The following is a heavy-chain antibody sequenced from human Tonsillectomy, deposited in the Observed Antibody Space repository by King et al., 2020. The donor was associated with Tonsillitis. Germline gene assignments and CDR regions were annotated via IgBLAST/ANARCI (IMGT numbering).Heavy chain of an antibody. CDR3: ARDTSESYHNFDH. CDR1: GFTFSTYR. J-gene: IGHJ4*02. V-gene: IGHV3-21*01. CDR2: IYSNSDYI. Sequence: VQLVESGGGLVKPGGSLRLSCAASGFTFSTYRMNWVRQAPGKGLEWVSTIYSNSDYIYYADSVKGRFTISRDNAKSSLYLQLGSLRAEDTAVYYCARDTSESYHNFDHWGQGTLVTVSS. D-gene: IGHD1-26*01.